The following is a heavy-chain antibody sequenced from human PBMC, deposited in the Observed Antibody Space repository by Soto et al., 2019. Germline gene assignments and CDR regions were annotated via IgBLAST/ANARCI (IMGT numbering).Heavy chain of an antibody. Sequence: GAPGKVSCQASGYTFTSSSIHWVPQDPGQRLEWMGWINAGNGNTKYSQKFQGRVTITRDTSASTAYMELRSLRSDDTAVYYCARDFNIGGMDVWGQGTTVTVSS. CDR1: GYTFTSSS. D-gene: IGHD5-12*01. V-gene: IGHV1-3*01. J-gene: IGHJ6*02. CDR2: INAGNGNT. CDR3: ARDFNIGGMDV.